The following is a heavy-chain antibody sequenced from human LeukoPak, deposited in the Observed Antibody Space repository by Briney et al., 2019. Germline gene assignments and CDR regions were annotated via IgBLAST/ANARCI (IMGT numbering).Heavy chain of an antibody. V-gene: IGHV3-15*01. J-gene: IGHJ6*02. CDR1: GFTFTNVW. CDR3: GRDAWDSSSSRWAGMDV. CDR2: IRSKTDGGTT. D-gene: IGHD6-6*01. Sequence: GGSLRLSCAASGFTFTNVWMSWVRQAPGKGLEWVGRIRSKTDGGTTDYAAPVKGRFTISRDDSKNSVDLQKNSLKTEDTAVYYCGRDAWDSSSSRWAGMDVWGQGTTVSVSS.